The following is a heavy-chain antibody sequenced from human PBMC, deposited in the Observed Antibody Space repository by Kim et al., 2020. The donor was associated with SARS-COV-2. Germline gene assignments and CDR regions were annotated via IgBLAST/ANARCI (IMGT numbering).Heavy chain of an antibody. Sequence: YTTSVKGRFTISKANSKNTLYLQMNSLGAEDTAVYYYAKAVATTTGSLDFWGQGTLVTVSS. D-gene: IGHD6-19*01. J-gene: IGHJ4*02. CDR3: AKAVATTTGSLDF. V-gene: IGHV3-23*01.